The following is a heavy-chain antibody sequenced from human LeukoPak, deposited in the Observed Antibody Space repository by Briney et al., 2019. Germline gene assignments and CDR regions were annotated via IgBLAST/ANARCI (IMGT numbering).Heavy chain of an antibody. V-gene: IGHV4-39*01. D-gene: IGHD1/OR15-1a*01. J-gene: IGHJ6*02. Sequence: SETLSLICSVSGGSISSSSYYWGWIRQPPGKGLEWIGTIYYGGSTYYNPSLKSRVTISVDTSKNQFSLKLTSVTAADTAVYYCARHGPEQYYYYYGMDVWGQGTTVTVSS. CDR2: IYYGGST. CDR3: ARHGPEQYYYYYGMDV. CDR1: GGSISSSSYY.